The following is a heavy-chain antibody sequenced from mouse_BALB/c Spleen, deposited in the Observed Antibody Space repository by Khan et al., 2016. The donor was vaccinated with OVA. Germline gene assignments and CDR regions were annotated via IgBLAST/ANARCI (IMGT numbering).Heavy chain of an antibody. CDR1: GYTFTSYT. Sequence: QVRLQQSGAELARPGASVKMSCKASGYTFTSYTIHWVKQRPGQGLERIGYINPSSGYTNYNQKFKDKATLTADKSSSTAYMQLSSLTSDDSAVYYCAREGAYYRSDGWFAYWGQGTLVTVSA. CDR3: AREGAYYRSDGWFAY. CDR2: INPSSGYT. V-gene: IGHV1-4*01. J-gene: IGHJ3*01. D-gene: IGHD2-14*01.